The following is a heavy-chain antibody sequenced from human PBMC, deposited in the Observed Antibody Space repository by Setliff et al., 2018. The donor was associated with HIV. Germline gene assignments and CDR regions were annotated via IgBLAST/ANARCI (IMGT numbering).Heavy chain of an antibody. CDR2: IYYSGET. D-gene: IGHD3-16*01. CDR1: GGSISTYF. V-gene: IGHV4-59*01. CDR3: ARGGRDGIAWGSFLSSGPYYFDF. J-gene: IGHJ4*02. Sequence: PSETLSLTCTVSGGSISTYFWSWIRQSPGRGLEWIGYIYYSGETNYNPSLKSRVTFSVDTSKNQFSLKLSSVTAADSAVYYCARGGRDGIAWGSFLSSGPYYFDFWGQGALVTVSS.